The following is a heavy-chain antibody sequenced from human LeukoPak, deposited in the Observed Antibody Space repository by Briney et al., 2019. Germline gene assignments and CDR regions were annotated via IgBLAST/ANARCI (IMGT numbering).Heavy chain of an antibody. J-gene: IGHJ5*02. D-gene: IGHD6-13*01. V-gene: IGHV4-34*01. Sequence: SETLSLTCAVYGGSFSGCYWSWIRQPPGKGLEWIGEINHSGSTNYNPSLKSRVTISVDTSKNQFSLRLSSVTAADTAVYYCASLAAAGQYNWFDPWGQGTLVTVSS. CDR2: INHSGST. CDR1: GGSFSGCY. CDR3: ASLAAAGQYNWFDP.